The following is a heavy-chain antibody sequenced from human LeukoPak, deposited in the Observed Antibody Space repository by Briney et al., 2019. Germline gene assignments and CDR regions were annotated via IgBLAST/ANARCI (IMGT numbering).Heavy chain of an antibody. J-gene: IGHJ4*02. Sequence: GGSLRLSCAASGFTFGSYAMSWVRQAPGKGLEWVSAISGSGGSTYYADSVKGRFTISRDKSKNTLYLQMNSLRAEDTAVYYCAASAVAGTRFDYWGQGTLVTVSS. CDR3: AASAVAGTRFDY. V-gene: IGHV3-23*01. D-gene: IGHD6-19*01. CDR2: ISGSGGST. CDR1: GFTFGSYA.